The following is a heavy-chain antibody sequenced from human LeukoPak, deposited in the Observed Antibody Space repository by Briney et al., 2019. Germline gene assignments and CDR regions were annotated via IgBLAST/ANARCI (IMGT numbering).Heavy chain of an antibody. Sequence: YGPTLVNPTQTLTLTCAFSGFSLSTSGGGVGWIRQPPGKALEWFALIYWNDDKRYSPSLKSRLTIPKDTSKNQVVLTMTNMDPVDTATYYCAHRRYDSSGYYIPFYDYWGQGTLVTVSS. CDR2: IYWNDDK. D-gene: IGHD3-22*01. CDR3: AHRRYDSSGYYIPFYDY. V-gene: IGHV2-5*01. CDR1: GFSLSTSGGG. J-gene: IGHJ4*02.